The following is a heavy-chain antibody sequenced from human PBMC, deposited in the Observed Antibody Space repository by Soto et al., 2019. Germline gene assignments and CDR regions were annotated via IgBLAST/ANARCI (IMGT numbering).Heavy chain of an antibody. D-gene: IGHD2-15*01. CDR1: GFSFSSYA. V-gene: IGHV3-23*01. CDR2: ISGSGDST. J-gene: IGHJ3*02. Sequence: PGGSLRLSCAASGFSFSSYAMSWVRQAPGKGLEWVSGISGSGDSTCYADSVKGRFTISRDNAKNSLYLQMNSLRAEDTALYYCAKDIDNYVGVGAFDIWGQGTMVTVSS. CDR3: AKDIDNYVGVGAFDI.